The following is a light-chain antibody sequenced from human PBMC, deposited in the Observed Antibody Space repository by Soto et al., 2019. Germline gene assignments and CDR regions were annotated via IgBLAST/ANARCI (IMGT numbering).Light chain of an antibody. CDR3: ISYRGSDTSYV. CDR2: DVR. J-gene: IGLJ1*01. Sequence: QSALTQLASVSGSPGQSITISCTGTSSDIGSYNYVAWYQPFPCKTPKLIIYDVRNRPSGLSLRFSGSKSGDTASLTISGLHAEDDADYYCISYRGSDTSYVFGTGTKVTVL. CDR1: SSDIGSYNY. V-gene: IGLV2-14*03.